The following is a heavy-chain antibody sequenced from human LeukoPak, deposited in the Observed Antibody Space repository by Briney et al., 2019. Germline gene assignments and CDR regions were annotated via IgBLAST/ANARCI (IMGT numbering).Heavy chain of an antibody. CDR3: AREGGIAVAGTYQSVFDY. CDR1: GGTFSSYA. D-gene: IGHD6-19*01. CDR2: ITPIFGTA. J-gene: IGHJ4*02. V-gene: IGHV1-69*13. Sequence: SVKVSCTASGGTFSSYAISWVRQAPGQGLEWMGGITPIFGTANYAQKFQGRVTITADESTSTAYMELSSLRSEDTAVYYCAREGGIAVAGTYQSVFDYWGQGTLVTVSS.